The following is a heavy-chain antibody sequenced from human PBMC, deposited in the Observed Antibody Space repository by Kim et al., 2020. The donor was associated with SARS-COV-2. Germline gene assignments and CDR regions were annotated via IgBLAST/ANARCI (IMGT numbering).Heavy chain of an antibody. CDR2: ISAYNGNT. Sequence: ASVKVSCKASGYTFTSYGISWVRQAPGQGLEWMGWISAYNGNTNYAQKLQGRVTMTTDTSTSTAYMELRSLRSDDTAVYYCAREGLWFGPSTDEIATTDAFDIWGQGTMVTVSS. D-gene: IGHD3-10*01. V-gene: IGHV1-18*01. J-gene: IGHJ3*02. CDR1: GYTFTSYG. CDR3: AREGLWFGPSTDEIATTDAFDI.